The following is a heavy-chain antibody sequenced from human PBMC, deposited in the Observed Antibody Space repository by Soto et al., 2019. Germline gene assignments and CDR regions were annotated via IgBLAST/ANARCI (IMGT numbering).Heavy chain of an antibody. V-gene: IGHV3-30*18. CDR3: AKDHNWNDRVVSMDV. Sequence: QVQLVESGGGVVQPGRSLRLSCAASGFTFSSYGMHWVRQAPGKGLEWVAVISYDGSNKYYADSVKGRFTISRDNSKNTLYLQMNSLRAEDTAVYYCAKDHNWNDRVVSMDVW. CDR2: ISYDGSNK. D-gene: IGHD1-1*01. J-gene: IGHJ6*01. CDR1: GFTFSSYG.